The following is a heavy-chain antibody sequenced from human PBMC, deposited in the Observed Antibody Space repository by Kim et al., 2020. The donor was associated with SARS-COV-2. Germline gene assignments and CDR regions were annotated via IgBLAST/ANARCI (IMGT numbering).Heavy chain of an antibody. V-gene: IGHV3-53*01. CDR1: GFTVSSNY. D-gene: IGHD6-13*01. CDR2: IYSGGST. CDR3: ARAPTRAAGNPLFDY. Sequence: GGSLRLSCAASGFTVSSNYMSWVRQAPGKGLEWVSVIYSGGSTYYADSVKGRFNISRDNSKNTLYLQMNSLRAEDTAVYYCARAPTRAAGNPLFDYWGQG. J-gene: IGHJ4*02.